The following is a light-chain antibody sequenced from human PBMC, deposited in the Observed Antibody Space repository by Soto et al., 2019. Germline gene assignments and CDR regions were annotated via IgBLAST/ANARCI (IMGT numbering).Light chain of an antibody. V-gene: IGKV1-27*01. J-gene: IGKJ5*01. CDR1: QDISVY. CDR3: KMSNTAPLT. CDR2: SAS. Sequence: DIQMTQSPSSLSASVGDRVTITCRASQDISVYLAWYQQKPGKVPKLLIYSASTLQSGVPSRFSGSGSGTDFTITISSLQPEDVATYYCKMSNTAPLTFGQGTRMEIK.